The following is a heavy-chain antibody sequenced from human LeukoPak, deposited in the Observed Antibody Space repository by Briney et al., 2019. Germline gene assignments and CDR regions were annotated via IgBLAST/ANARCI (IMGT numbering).Heavy chain of an antibody. V-gene: IGHV4-39*01. CDR1: GGSISSSSYY. CDR3: ARQGIVGATSDPPLDY. Sequence: SETLSLTCTVSGGSISSSSYYWGWIRPPPGKGLEWIGSIYFSGSTYSNPSLKSRVTISVDTSKTQFSLKLSSVTAADTAVYYCARQGIVGATSDPPLDYWGQGTLVTVSS. D-gene: IGHD1-26*01. J-gene: IGHJ4*02. CDR2: IYFSGST.